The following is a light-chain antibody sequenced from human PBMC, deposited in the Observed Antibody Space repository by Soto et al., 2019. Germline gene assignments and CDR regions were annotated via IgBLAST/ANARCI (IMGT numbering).Light chain of an antibody. CDR1: QSINSY. CDR2: AAS. V-gene: IGKV1-39*01. Sequence: DIQMTQSPSSQSASVGDRVTITCRASQSINSYLNWYQQKPGKAPKHLIYAASSLQSGVPSRFSGSGSETDFTLTISSLKPDDFAAYYCQQSFSTPRTFGQGTRVEI. CDR3: QQSFSTPRT. J-gene: IGKJ1*01.